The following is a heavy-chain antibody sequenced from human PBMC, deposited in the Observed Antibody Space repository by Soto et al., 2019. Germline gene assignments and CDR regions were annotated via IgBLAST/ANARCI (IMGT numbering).Heavy chain of an antibody. CDR1: GFTYSSYA. V-gene: IGHV3-23*01. D-gene: IGHD6-19*01. CDR3: AKGRLAVAAPYTWFDP. J-gene: IGHJ5*02. CDR2: ITGGADNT. Sequence: EVKLLESGGDLVQPGGSLRLSCVASGFTYSSYAMSWVRQAPGKGLEWVSTITGGADNTHYADSVKGRFTISRDNSRNTVSLQMNSLRVEDTAVYHCAKGRLAVAAPYTWFDPWGPGTLVTVSS.